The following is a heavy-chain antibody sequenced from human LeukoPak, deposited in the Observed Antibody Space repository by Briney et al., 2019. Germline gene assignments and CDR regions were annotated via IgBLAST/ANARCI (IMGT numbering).Heavy chain of an antibody. Sequence: ASVTVSFTASGYIFTIYYMHWVRQAPGQGLEWMGIVNPSGGGTSYAQKFQGRVTITMDMSTCTVDMELRSLRFEDTAVYYCARGSATYYYDSSGYSGFDYWGQGTLVTVSS. D-gene: IGHD3-22*01. CDR1: GYIFTIYY. CDR3: ARGSATYYYDSSGYSGFDY. CDR2: VNPSGGGT. V-gene: IGHV1-46*01. J-gene: IGHJ4*02.